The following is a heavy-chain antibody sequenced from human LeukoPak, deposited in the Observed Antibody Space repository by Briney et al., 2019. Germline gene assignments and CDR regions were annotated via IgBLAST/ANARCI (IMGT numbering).Heavy chain of an antibody. CDR3: ARVRRITMVRGVNPPNY. CDR2: ISYDGSNK. D-gene: IGHD3-10*01. Sequence: GGSLRLSCAASGFTFSSYAMHWVRQAPGKGLEWVAVISYDGSNKYYADSVKGRFTISRDNSKNTLYLQMNSLRAEDTAVYYCARVRRITMVRGVNPPNYWAQGTLVSVSS. J-gene: IGHJ4*02. V-gene: IGHV3-30-3*01. CDR1: GFTFSSYA.